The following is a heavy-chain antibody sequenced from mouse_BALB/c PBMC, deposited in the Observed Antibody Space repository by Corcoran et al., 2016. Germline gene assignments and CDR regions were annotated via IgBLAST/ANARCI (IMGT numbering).Heavy chain of an antibody. CDR1: GYTFSSYW. J-gene: IGHJ3*01. D-gene: IGHD2-14*01. CDR3: ARADDRSRFAY. V-gene: IGHV1-9*01. Sequence: QVQLQQSGAELMKPGASVKISCKATGYTFSSYWIEWVKQRPGHGLEWIGEILPGSGSTNYNEKFKGKATFTADTSSNTAYMQLSSLTSEDSAVHYCARADDRSRFAYWGQGTLVTVSA. CDR2: ILPGSGST.